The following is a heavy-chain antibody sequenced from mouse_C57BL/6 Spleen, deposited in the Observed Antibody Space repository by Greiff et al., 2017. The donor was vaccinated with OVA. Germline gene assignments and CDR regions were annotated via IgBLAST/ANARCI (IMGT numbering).Heavy chain of an antibody. CDR1: GYTFTSYW. D-gene: IGHD1-1*01. J-gene: IGHJ3*01. CDR3: ARHYGSLFAY. Sequence: QVQLKQSGAELVMPGASVKLSCKASGYTFTSYWMHWVKQRPGQGLEWIGEIDPSDSYTNYNQKFKGKSTLTVDKSSSTAYMQLSSLTSEDSAVYYCARHYGSLFAYWGQGTLVTVSA. V-gene: IGHV1-69*01. CDR2: IDPSDSYT.